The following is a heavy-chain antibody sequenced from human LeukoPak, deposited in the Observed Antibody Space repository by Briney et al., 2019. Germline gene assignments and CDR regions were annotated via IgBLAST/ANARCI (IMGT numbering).Heavy chain of an antibody. CDR1: GFTISSYG. CDR3: AKSVYGSGNY. J-gene: IGHJ4*02. CDR2: ISGGTT. Sequence: GGSLRLSCAASGFTISSYGMSWVRQAPGKGLEWVSSISGGTTYYADSGKGRFTISRDNSKNIVSLQMNSLRAEDTAVYYCAKSVYGSGNYWGQGTLVTVSS. D-gene: IGHD3-10*01. V-gene: IGHV3-23*01.